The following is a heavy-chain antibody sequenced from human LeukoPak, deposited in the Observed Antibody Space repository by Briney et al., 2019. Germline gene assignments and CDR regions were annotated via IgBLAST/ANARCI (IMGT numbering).Heavy chain of an antibody. V-gene: IGHV1-46*01. J-gene: IGHJ4*02. CDR1: GYTFTSYY. CDR3: ARGGGWELLSWRRNFDY. Sequence: ASVKVSCKASGYTFTSYYMHWVRQAPGQGLEWMGIINPSGGSTSYAQKFQGRVTMTRDMSTGTVYMELSSLRSEDTAVYYCARGGGWELLSWRRNFDYWGQGTLVTVSS. CDR2: INPSGGST. D-gene: IGHD1-26*01.